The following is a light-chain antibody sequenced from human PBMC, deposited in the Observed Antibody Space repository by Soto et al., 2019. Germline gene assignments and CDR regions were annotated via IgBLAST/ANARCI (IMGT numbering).Light chain of an antibody. CDR2: GAS. CDR1: LSVSSSY. CDR3: QQYGSSPRYT. J-gene: IGKJ2*01. Sequence: EIVLTQSPGTLSLSPGERATLSCRASLSVSSSYLAWYQQKPGQAPRLLIYGASSRATGIPDRFSGSGSGTDFTLTISRLEPEDFAVYYCQQYGSSPRYTFGQGTKLEIK. V-gene: IGKV3-20*01.